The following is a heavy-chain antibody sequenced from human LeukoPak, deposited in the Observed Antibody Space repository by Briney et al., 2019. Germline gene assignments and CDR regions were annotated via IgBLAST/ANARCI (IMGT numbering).Heavy chain of an antibody. J-gene: IGHJ6*03. Sequence: ASVKVSCKASGYTFTSYDINWVRQATGQGLEWMGWMNPNSGNTGYAQKFQGRVTMTRDTSISTAYMELSRLRSDDTAVYYCARVGVVPAAIHPLSYYYYMDVWGKGTTVTVSS. CDR3: ARVGVVPAAIHPLSYYYYMDV. CDR2: MNPNSGNT. V-gene: IGHV1-8*01. D-gene: IGHD2-2*02. CDR1: GYTFTSYD.